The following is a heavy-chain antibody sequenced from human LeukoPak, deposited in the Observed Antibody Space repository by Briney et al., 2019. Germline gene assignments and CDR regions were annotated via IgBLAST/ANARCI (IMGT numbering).Heavy chain of an antibody. CDR2: INHNSGGT. CDR1: VYTFTGYY. D-gene: IGHD3-22*01. J-gene: IGHJ4*02. V-gene: IGHV1-2*02. CDR3: ARVIPDYYDSSGYPLFFDY. Sequence: ASVKVSCKASVYTFTGYYMHWVRQAPGQGLEWMGWINHNSGGTNYAQKFQGRVTMTRDTSISTAYMELSRLRSDDTAVYFCARVIPDYYDSSGYPLFFDYWGQGTLVTVSS.